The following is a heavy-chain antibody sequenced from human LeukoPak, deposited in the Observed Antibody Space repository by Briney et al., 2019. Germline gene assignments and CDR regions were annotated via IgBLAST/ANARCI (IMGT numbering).Heavy chain of an antibody. Sequence: ASVKVSCKASGYTFTSYYMHWVRQAPGQGLEWMGIINPSGGSTSYAQKFQGRVTMTRDMSTSTVYMELSSLRSEDTAVYYCARAEFDWLFFAPYYYMDVWGKGTTVTVSS. CDR2: INPSGGST. D-gene: IGHD3-9*01. CDR1: GYTFTSYY. V-gene: IGHV1-46*01. CDR3: ARAEFDWLFFAPYYYMDV. J-gene: IGHJ6*03.